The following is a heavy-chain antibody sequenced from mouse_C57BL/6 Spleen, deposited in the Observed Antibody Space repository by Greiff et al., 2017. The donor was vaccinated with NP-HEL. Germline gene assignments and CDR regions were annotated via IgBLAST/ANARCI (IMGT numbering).Heavy chain of an antibody. CDR3: ARLSGSYWYFDV. CDR1: GYTFTDYN. V-gene: IGHV1-22*01. D-gene: IGHD1-3*01. CDR2: INPNNGGT. J-gene: IGHJ1*03. Sequence: EVQLQQSGPELVKPGASVKMSCKASGYTFTDYNMHWVKQSHGKSLEWIGYINPNNGGTSYNQKFKGKATLTVNMSSSTAYMELRSLTSEDSAVYYCARLSGSYWYFDVWGTGTTVTVAS.